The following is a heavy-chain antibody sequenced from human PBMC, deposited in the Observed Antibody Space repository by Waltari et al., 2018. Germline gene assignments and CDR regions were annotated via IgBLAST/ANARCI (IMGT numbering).Heavy chain of an antibody. CDR1: GFLFAVFG. V-gene: IGHV3-23*01. CDR3: ARGIIATTRSAFDI. CDR2: VRNDGDNT. Sequence: EVQLLESGGGLVQPGGSLRLAVAASGFLFAVFGLGCVAQAPGKGLEWVSAVRNDGDNTFYAASVKGRFTISRDSAKNSLYLQMNSLRAEDTAVYYCARGIIATTRSAFDIWGQGTMVTVS. D-gene: IGHD1-7*01. J-gene: IGHJ3*02.